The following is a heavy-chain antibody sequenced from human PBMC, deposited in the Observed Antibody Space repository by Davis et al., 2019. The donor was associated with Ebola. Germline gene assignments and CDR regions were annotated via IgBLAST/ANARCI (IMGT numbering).Heavy chain of an antibody. CDR3: ARGYSSSWYYFDY. Sequence: GSLRLSCTVSGGSISSSSYYWGWIRQPPGKGLEWIGSIYYSGSTYYNPSLKSRVTISVDTSKNQFSLKLSSVTAADTAVYYCARGYSSSWYYFDYWGQGTLVTVSS. CDR1: GGSISSSSYY. V-gene: IGHV4-39*01. D-gene: IGHD6-13*01. CDR2: IYYSGST. J-gene: IGHJ4*02.